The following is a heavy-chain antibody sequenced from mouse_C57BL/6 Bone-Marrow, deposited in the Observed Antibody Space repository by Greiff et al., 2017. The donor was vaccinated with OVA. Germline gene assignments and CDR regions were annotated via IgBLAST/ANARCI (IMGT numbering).Heavy chain of an antibody. CDR3: ARGGLTTVVATNAMDD. CDR1: GYTFTDYY. D-gene: IGHD1-1*01. V-gene: IGHV1-26*01. J-gene: IGHJ4*01. Sequence: VQLKQSGPELVKPGASVKISCKASGYTFTDYYMNWVKQSHGKSLEWIGDINPNNGGTSYNQKFKGKATLTVDKYSSTAYMELRSLTSEDSAVYYWARGGLTTVVATNAMDDWGQGTSVTVSS. CDR2: INPNNGGT.